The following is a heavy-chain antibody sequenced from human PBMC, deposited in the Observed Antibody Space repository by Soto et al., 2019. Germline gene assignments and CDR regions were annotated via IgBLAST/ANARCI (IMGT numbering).Heavy chain of an antibody. J-gene: IGHJ3*02. Sequence: GASVKVSCKASGYTFTSYGISWVRQAPGQGLEWMGWISAYNGNTNYAQKLQGRVTMTTDTSTSTAYMELRSLRSDDTAVYYCARGLLPTKIGHAFDIWGQGTMVTVSS. V-gene: IGHV1-18*01. CDR1: GYTFTSYG. D-gene: IGHD1-1*01. CDR2: ISAYNGNT. CDR3: ARGLLPTKIGHAFDI.